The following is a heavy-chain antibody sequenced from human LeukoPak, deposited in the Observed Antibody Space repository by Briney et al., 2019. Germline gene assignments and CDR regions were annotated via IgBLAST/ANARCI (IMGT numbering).Heavy chain of an antibody. CDR2: ISGNTNTI. J-gene: IGHJ4*02. D-gene: IGHD2-21*02. CDR1: GFTFSSYA. Sequence: PGGSLRLSCAASGFTFSSYAMNWVRQAPGKGLEWVSYISGNTNTIYYADSVTGRFTISRDNAKNSLYLQMNNLRAEDTAVYYCARVSGDGHFDYWGQGTLVTVSS. CDR3: ARVSGDGHFDY. V-gene: IGHV3-48*01.